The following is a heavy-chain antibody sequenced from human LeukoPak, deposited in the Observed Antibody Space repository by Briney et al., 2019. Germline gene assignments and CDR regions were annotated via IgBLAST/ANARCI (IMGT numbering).Heavy chain of an antibody. CDR2: ISGSGDTT. CDR1: GFSFSIYA. CDR3: AKDASTVTTRWFAP. Sequence: GGSLRLSCAASGFSFSIYAMSWVRQAQGKGLEWVSAISGSGDTTYYADSVKGRFTISRDNSKNTLYLQMNSLRAEDTAIYYCAKDASTVTTRWFAPWGQGTLVTVSS. J-gene: IGHJ5*02. D-gene: IGHD4-17*01. V-gene: IGHV3-23*01.